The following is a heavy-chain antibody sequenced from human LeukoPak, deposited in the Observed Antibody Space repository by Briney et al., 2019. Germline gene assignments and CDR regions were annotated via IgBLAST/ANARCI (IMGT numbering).Heavy chain of an antibody. Sequence: SVKVSCKASGGTFSSYAISWVRQAPGQGLEWMGRIIPILGIANYAQKFQGRVTITADKSTSTAYMELSSLRSEDTAAYYCARVSSGWTGDYWGQGTLVTVSS. CDR1: GGTFSSYA. V-gene: IGHV1-69*04. J-gene: IGHJ4*02. D-gene: IGHD6-19*01. CDR2: IIPILGIA. CDR3: ARVSSGWTGDY.